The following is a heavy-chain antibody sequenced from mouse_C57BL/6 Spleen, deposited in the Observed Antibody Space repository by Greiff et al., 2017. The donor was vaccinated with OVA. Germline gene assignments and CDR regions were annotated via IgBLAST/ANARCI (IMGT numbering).Heavy chain of an antibody. V-gene: IGHV1-76*01. CDR2: IYPGSGNT. CDR1: GYTFTDYY. CDR3: ARGGYSNCVDY. D-gene: IGHD2-5*01. J-gene: IGHJ3*01. Sequence: QVQLQQSGAELVRPGASVKLSCKASGYTFTDYYINWVKQRPGQGLEWIARIYPGSGNTYYNEKFKGKATLTAEKSSSTAYMQLSSLTSEDSAVYFCARGGYSNCVDYWGQGTLVTVSA.